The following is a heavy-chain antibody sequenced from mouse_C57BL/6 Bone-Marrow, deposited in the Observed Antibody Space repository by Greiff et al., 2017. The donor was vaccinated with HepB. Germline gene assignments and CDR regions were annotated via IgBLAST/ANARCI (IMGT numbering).Heavy chain of an antibody. D-gene: IGHD2-1*01. CDR2: IYPSDSET. J-gene: IGHJ4*01. CDR1: GYTFTSYW. Sequence: VQLQQPGAELVRPGSSVKLSCKASGYTFTSYWMDWVKQRPGQGLEWIGNIYPSDSETHYNQKFKDKATLTVDKSSSTAYMQLSSLTSEDSAVYYCARGGLMVTGRYYAMDYWGQGTSVTVSS. CDR3: ARGGLMVTGRYYAMDY. V-gene: IGHV1-61*01.